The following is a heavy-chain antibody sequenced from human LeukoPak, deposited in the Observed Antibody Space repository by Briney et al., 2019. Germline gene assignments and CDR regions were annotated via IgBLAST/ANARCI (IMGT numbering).Heavy chain of an antibody. D-gene: IGHD1-26*01. V-gene: IGHV3-23*01. CDR2: ISGSGGST. CDR1: GFTFSSYA. Sequence: GGSLRLSCAASGFTFSSYAMSWVREAPGEGLEWGSGISGSGGSTYSADTVKARFTVSTYNYKNTRYLQMNSRRVEDTAIYFCTNVRIVGATRTFDYWGQGTLVTVSS. J-gene: IGHJ4*02. CDR3: TNVRIVGATRTFDY.